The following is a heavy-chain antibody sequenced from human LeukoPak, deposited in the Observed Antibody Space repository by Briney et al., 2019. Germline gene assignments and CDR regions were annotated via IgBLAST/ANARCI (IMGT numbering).Heavy chain of an antibody. D-gene: IGHD2-2*01. J-gene: IGHJ3*01. CDR1: GYTFTGYY. V-gene: IGHV1-2*02. Sequence: ASVKVSCKASGYTFTGYYMHWVRQAPGQGLEWMGWINPHSGGTKYAQSFQGRVTMTRDTSISTVYMELNKLTSDDTAVYYCADEGSTNFLTWGQGTMVTVSS. CDR3: ADEGSTNFLT. CDR2: INPHSGGT.